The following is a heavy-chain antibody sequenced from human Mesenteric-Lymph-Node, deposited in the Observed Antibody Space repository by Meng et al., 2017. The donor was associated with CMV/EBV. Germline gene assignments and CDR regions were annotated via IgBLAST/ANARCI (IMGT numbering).Heavy chain of an antibody. J-gene: IGHJ4*02. D-gene: IGHD2-2*02. CDR3: AKDKGRWPARLYYFDL. Sequence: GGSLRLSCAASGFPFTNYALTWVRQAPGKGLEWVSGISSGSISTYYADSVKGRFTISRDNSKNTLFLQMNSLRAEDTAVYYCAKDKGRWPARLYYFDLWGQGTAVTVSS. V-gene: IGHV3-23*01. CDR1: GFPFTNYA. CDR2: ISSGSIST.